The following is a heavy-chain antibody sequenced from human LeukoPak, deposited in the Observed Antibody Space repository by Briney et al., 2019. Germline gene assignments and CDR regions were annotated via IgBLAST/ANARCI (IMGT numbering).Heavy chain of an antibody. Sequence: GGSLRLSCAASGFSFSTYWMHWVRQDPGKGLVWVSRINSDGSSIIYADSVKGRFTISRDNAKSTLYLQMNSLRAEDTAVYYCVRAGVRGCSDSRCSPNWFDPWGQGTLVTVSS. CDR1: GFSFSTYW. CDR3: VRAGVRGCSDSRCSPNWFDP. D-gene: IGHD5-12*01. V-gene: IGHV3-74*01. CDR2: INSDGSSI. J-gene: IGHJ5*02.